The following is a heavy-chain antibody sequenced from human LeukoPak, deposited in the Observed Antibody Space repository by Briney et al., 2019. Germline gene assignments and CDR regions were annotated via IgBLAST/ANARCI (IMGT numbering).Heavy chain of an antibody. V-gene: IGHV3-43*01. CDR3: AKGGQTAARDMDV. Sequence: GGSLRLSCAASGFTFDDYTMHWVRQPPGKGLEWVSLMAWDAGTTYYADSVKGRFTISRDNSKNSLYLQMNSLRSEDTALYYCAKGGQTAARDMDVWGKGTTVTVSS. D-gene: IGHD2-2*01. CDR2: MAWDAGTT. CDR1: GFTFDDYT. J-gene: IGHJ6*03.